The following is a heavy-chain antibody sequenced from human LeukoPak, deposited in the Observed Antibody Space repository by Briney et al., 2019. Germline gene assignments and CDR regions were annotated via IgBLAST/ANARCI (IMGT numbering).Heavy chain of an antibody. CDR1: GGSISSGGYY. Sequence: PSETLSLTCTVSGGSISSGGYYWSWIRQHPGKGLEWIGYIYYSGSTYYNPSLKSRVTISVDTSKNQLSLKLSSVTAADTAVYYCAREGGTRLDLWGRGTLVTVSS. CDR3: AREGGTRLDL. J-gene: IGHJ2*01. D-gene: IGHD2-15*01. V-gene: IGHV4-31*03. CDR2: IYYSGST.